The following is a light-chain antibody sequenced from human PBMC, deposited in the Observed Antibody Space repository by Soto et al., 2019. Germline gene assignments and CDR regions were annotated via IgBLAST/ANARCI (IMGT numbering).Light chain of an antibody. CDR2: DAY. CDR3: QQRSDWPPLT. Sequence: EVVLTQSPATLSLSPGDRATLSCRASQSVFGYLAWYQHKPGQAPRLLIYDAYKRATGVPARFSGSGSATDFTLIISSLEPEDFAVYYCQQRSDWPPLTFGGGTKVEIK. J-gene: IGKJ4*01. CDR1: QSVFGY. V-gene: IGKV3-11*01.